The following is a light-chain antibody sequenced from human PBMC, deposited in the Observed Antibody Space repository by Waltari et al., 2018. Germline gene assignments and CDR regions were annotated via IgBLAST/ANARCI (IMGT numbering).Light chain of an antibody. Sequence: EIVLTQPPGTLSLSPGERATLSCRASQSVRSRYLAWYQQKPGQAPRLLIYGASSRATGIPDRFSGSGSGTDFTLTISRLEPEDFAVYYCQQYGSSGTFGQGTKVEIK. CDR1: QSVRSRY. V-gene: IGKV3-20*01. J-gene: IGKJ1*01. CDR3: QQYGSSGT. CDR2: GAS.